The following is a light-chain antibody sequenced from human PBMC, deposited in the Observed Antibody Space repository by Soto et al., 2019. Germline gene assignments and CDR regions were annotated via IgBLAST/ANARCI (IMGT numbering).Light chain of an antibody. Sequence: DIQMTQSPSSVSASVGDRVTITCRASQGISTWLAWYQQKPGKAPKLLIYGASTLQSGVPSRFSGSGSGTDFTLTIGSLQPEDVATYYCQKYNSAPRTFGQGTKVDI. CDR2: GAS. J-gene: IGKJ1*01. V-gene: IGKV1-27*01. CDR3: QKYNSAPRT. CDR1: QGISTW.